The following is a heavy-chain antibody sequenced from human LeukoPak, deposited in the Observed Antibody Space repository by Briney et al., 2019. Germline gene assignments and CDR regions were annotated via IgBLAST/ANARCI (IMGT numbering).Heavy chain of an antibody. CDR2: LSNTGDNT. V-gene: IGHV3-23*01. CDR3: AQTGGLVPGRYFVY. D-gene: IGHD6-6*01. CDR1: GFTFSSYA. Sequence: GGSLRLSCAASGFTFSSYAMSWVRQVPGKGLEWVSTLSNTGDNTYYADSVKGRFTISRDNSKNTLYLQMSSLRAEDTAVYYCAQTGGLVPGRYFVYWGQGTLVTVSS. J-gene: IGHJ4*02.